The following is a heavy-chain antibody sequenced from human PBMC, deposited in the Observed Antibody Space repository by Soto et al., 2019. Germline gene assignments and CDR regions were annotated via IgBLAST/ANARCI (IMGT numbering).Heavy chain of an antibody. CDR3: AKDSLLVYYFDS. Sequence: GGSLRLSCAASGFTFSTYAMSWVRQAPGKGLEWVSTITPSGGTTYYADSVKGRFTISRDNSKSTFFLQMNSLRADDTALYYCAKDSLLVYYFDSWGQGTLVTVSS. D-gene: IGHD2-8*02. J-gene: IGHJ4*02. CDR1: GFTFSTYA. V-gene: IGHV3-23*01. CDR2: ITPSGGTT.